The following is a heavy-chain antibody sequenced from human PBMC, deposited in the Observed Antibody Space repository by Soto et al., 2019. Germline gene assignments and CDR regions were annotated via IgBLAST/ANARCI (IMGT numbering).Heavy chain of an antibody. V-gene: IGHV3-30*18. CDR3: AKGGRQWLVTSDFNY. D-gene: IGHD6-19*01. Sequence: VQLVESGGGVVQPGRSLRLSCAASGFTFSDYAMHWVRQAPGKGLEWVAVVSHDGRNTHYADSVKGRLTISRASSKHTVSLEITGLRAEDTAVYSCAKGGRQWLVTSDFNYWGQGALVTVSS. CDR2: VSHDGRNT. J-gene: IGHJ4*02. CDR1: GFTFSDYA.